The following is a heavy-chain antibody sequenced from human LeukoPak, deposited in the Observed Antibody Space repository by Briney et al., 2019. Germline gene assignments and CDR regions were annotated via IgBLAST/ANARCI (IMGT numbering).Heavy chain of an antibody. J-gene: IGHJ5*02. V-gene: IGHV3-30*03. CDR3: AGDKDFWSGYLNWFDP. CDR2: ISYDGSNK. Sequence: GGSLRLSCAASGFTFSSYVMHWVRQAPGKGLEWVAVISYDGSNKYYADSVKGRFTISRDNSKNTLYLQMNSLRAEDTAVYYCAGDKDFWSGYLNWFDPWGQGTLVTVSS. D-gene: IGHD3-3*01. CDR1: GFTFSSYV.